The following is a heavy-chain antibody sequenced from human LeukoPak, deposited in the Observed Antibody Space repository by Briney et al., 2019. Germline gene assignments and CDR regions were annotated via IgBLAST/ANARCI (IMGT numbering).Heavy chain of an antibody. Sequence: GGSLRLSCAASGFTVSSNYMSWVRQAPGKGLEWVSAISGSGGSTYYADSVKGRFTISRDNSKNTLYLQMNSLRAEDTAVYYCATGYCSGGSCPGYWGQGTLVTVSS. D-gene: IGHD2-15*01. J-gene: IGHJ4*02. CDR2: ISGSGGST. CDR1: GFTVSSNY. CDR3: ATGYCSGGSCPGY. V-gene: IGHV3-23*01.